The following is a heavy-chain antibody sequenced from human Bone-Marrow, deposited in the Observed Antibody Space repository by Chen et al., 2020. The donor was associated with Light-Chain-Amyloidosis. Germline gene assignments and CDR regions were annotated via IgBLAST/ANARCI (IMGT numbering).Heavy chain of an antibody. J-gene: IGHJ4*02. CDR2: IKQNGTER. CDR3: ARANYWGSYRYNAQGFDY. V-gene: IGHV3-7*03. Sequence: EVQLLEYGGGLVQPGESLTLSCVASGLIFSRFWMTWVRQRPGKGLEWVANIKQNGTERYYVDSVKGRFTISRDNTKNSVYLQMNTLRAEDTAVYYCARANYWGSYRYNAQGFDYWGRGTLVTVSS. CDR1: GLIFSRFW. D-gene: IGHD3-16*02.